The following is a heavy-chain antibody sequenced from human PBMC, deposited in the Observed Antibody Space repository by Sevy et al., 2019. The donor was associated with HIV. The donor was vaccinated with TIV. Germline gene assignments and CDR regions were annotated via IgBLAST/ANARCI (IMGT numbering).Heavy chain of an antibody. CDR1: GYTFTSYG. D-gene: IGHD6-19*01. CDR2: ISVYNGNT. J-gene: IGHJ6*02. CDR3: ARFAVAGTGYYGMDV. Sequence: ASVKVSCKASGYTFTSYGISWVRQAPGQGLEWMGWISVYNGNTNYAQKLQGRVTMTTDTSTSTAYMELRSLRSDDTAVYYCARFAVAGTGYYGMDVWGQGTTVTVSS. V-gene: IGHV1-18*01.